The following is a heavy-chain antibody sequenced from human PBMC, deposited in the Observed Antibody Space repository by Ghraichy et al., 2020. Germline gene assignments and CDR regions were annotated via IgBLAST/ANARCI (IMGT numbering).Heavy chain of an antibody. J-gene: IGHJ5*02. CDR2: ISYDGSNK. Sequence: GGSLRLSCAASGFTFSSYAMHWVRQAPGKGLEWVAVISYDGSNKYYADSVKGRFTISRDNSKNTLYLQMNSLRAEDTAVYYCARAGGSSYYYDSSGYYAGRNNWFDPWGQGTLVTVSS. V-gene: IGHV3-30*04. CDR1: GFTFSSYA. CDR3: ARAGGSSYYYDSSGYYAGRNNWFDP. D-gene: IGHD3-22*01.